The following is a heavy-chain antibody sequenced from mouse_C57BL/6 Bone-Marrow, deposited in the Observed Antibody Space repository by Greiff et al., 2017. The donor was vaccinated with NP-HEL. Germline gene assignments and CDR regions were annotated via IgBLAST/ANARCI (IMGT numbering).Heavy chain of an antibody. V-gene: IGHV1-64*01. J-gene: IGHJ3*01. CDR2: IHPNSGST. D-gene: IGHD2-5*01. CDR1: GYTFTSYW. Sequence: VQLQQPGAELVKPGASVKLSCKASGYTFTSYWMHWVKQRPGQGLEWIGMIHPNSGSTNYNEKFKSKATLTVDTSSSTAYMQLSSLTSEDSAVYYCAREVSYYSNYAWFAYWGQGTLVTVSA. CDR3: AREVSYYSNYAWFAY.